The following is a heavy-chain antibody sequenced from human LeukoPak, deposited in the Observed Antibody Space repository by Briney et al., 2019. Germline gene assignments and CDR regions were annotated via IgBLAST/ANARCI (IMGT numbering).Heavy chain of an antibody. Sequence: PGRSLRLSCAASGFTFSSYAMHWVRQAPGKGLEWVAVISYDGSNKYYADSVKGRFTISRDNSKNTLYLQVNSLRAEDTALYYCAKVSTIIEAGLRYFDLWGRGTLVTVSS. CDR1: GFTFSSYA. J-gene: IGHJ2*01. D-gene: IGHD6-19*01. V-gene: IGHV3-30-3*01. CDR3: AKVSTIIEAGLRYFDL. CDR2: ISYDGSNK.